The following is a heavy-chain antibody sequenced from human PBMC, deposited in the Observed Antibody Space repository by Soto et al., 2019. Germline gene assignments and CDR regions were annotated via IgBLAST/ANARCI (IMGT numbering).Heavy chain of an antibody. J-gene: IGHJ2*01. D-gene: IGHD4-17*01. V-gene: IGHV3-30-3*01. CDR3: PRERVGTTQIPLGYWNFYL. Sequence: QVQLVESGGGVVQPGRSLRLSCAASGFTFSSYAMHWVRQAPGKGLEWVAVISYDGSNKYYADSVKGRFTISRDNSKNTLYLQMNSLRAEAKAVYYCPRERVGTTQIPLGYWNFYLWGRGTLVTVSS. CDR2: ISYDGSNK. CDR1: GFTFSSYA.